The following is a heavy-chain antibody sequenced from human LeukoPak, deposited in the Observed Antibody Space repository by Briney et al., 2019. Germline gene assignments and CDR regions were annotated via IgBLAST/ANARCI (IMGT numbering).Heavy chain of an antibody. CDR1: GFTFSSYS. V-gene: IGHV3-21*01. J-gene: IGHJ4*02. Sequence: GGSLRLSCAASGFTFSSYSMNWVRQAPGKGLEWVSSISSSSSYIYYADSVKGRFTISRDNAKNSLYLQMNSLRAEDTAVYYCARGVIHYYGSGSYSWDYWGQGTLVTVSS. CDR3: ARGVIHYYGSGSYSWDY. CDR2: ISSSSSYI. D-gene: IGHD3-10*01.